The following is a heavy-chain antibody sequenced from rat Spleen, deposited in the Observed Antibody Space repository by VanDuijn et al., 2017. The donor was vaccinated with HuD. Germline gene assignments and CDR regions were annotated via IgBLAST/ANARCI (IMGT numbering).Heavy chain of an antibody. CDR3: TREGYNNWGAFAY. V-gene: IGHV2-30*01. Sequence: QVQLKESGPGLVQPSQTLSLTCTVSGFSLTSYNVHWVRQPTGKGLEWMGVISSGGNTYYNSALKSRLSISRDTSKSRVFLKMNSLQTEDTATYYCTREGYNNWGAFAYWGQGTLVTVSS. D-gene: IGHD1-10*01. J-gene: IGHJ3*01. CDR1: GFSLTSYN. CDR2: ISSGGNT.